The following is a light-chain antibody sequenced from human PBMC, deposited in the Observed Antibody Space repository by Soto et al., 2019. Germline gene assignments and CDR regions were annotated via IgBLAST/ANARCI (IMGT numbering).Light chain of an antibody. V-gene: IGKV3-20*01. CDR1: QIVSSNC. CDR3: QKYNYWPRT. Sequence: EIVLTQSPGTLSLSPGERATLSCRASQIVSSNCLCWYQQKPGQAPRLLIFGSSNRATGIPDRFSGSGSGTDFTLTISRLEPEAFALYYFQKYNYWPRTLGQGPKVDIK. J-gene: IGKJ1*01. CDR2: GSS.